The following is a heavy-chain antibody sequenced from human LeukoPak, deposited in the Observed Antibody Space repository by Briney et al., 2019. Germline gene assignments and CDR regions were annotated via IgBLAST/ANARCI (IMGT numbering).Heavy chain of an antibody. CDR1: GYTFTSYG. Sequence: ASVKVSCKASGYTFTSYGISWVRQAPGQGLEWMGIINPSGGSTSYAQKFQGRVTMTRDTSTSTVYMELSSLRSEDTAVYYCARDYEGNIVVVPAAIDYYYGMDVWGQGTTVTVSS. CDR2: INPSGGST. D-gene: IGHD2-2*02. CDR3: ARDYEGNIVVVPAAIDYYYGMDV. J-gene: IGHJ6*02. V-gene: IGHV1-46*01.